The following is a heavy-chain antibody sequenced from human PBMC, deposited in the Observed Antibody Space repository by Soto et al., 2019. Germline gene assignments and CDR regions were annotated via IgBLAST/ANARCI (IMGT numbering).Heavy chain of an antibody. V-gene: IGHV5-51*01. CDR2: IYPDDSDT. CDR3: ARLEWLSLAAWFDP. D-gene: IGHD3-3*01. J-gene: IGHJ5*02. Sequence: ESLKISCKGSGYSFTNYWIGWVRQMPGKGLEWMGMIYPDDSDTKYSPSFQGQVTFSADKSINTAYLQWSSLKASDTAIYYCARLEWLSLAAWFDPWGQGTLVIVSS. CDR1: GYSFTNYW.